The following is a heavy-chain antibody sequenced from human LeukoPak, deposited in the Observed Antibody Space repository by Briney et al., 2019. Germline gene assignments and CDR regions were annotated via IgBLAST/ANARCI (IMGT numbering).Heavy chain of an antibody. CDR3: ARDSRGSYDFWSGYSGAGAFDI. D-gene: IGHD3-3*01. Sequence: SVKVSCKASGGTFSSYAISWVRQAPGQGLEWMGGIIPIFGTANCAQKFQGRVTITADKSTSTAYMELSSLRSEDTAVYYCARDSRGSYDFWSGYSGAGAFDIWGQGTMVTVSS. CDR1: GGTFSSYA. V-gene: IGHV1-69*06. J-gene: IGHJ3*02. CDR2: IIPIFGTA.